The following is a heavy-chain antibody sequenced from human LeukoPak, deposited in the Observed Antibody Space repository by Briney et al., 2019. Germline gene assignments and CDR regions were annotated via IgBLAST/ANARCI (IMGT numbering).Heavy chain of an antibody. CDR2: IKSKTDGGTT. CDR1: GFTFSNAW. J-gene: IGHJ4*02. D-gene: IGHD3-3*01. Sequence: GGSLRLSCAASGFTFSNAWMSWVRQAPGKGLEWVGRIKSKTDGGTTDYAAPVKGRFTISRDDSKNTLYLQMNSLKTEDTAVCYCTTDRITIFGFDYWGQGTLVTVSS. V-gene: IGHV3-15*01. CDR3: TTDRITIFGFDY.